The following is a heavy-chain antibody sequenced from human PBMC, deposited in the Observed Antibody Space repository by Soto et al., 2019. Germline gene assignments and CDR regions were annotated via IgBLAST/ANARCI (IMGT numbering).Heavy chain of an antibody. Sequence: GASVKVSCKASGGTFSSYAISWVRQAPGQGLEWMGGIIPIFGTANYAQKFQGRVTITADESTSTAYMELSSLRSEDTAVYYCARDRIAAADAFDIWGQGTMVTVSS. D-gene: IGHD6-25*01. CDR3: ARDRIAAADAFDI. J-gene: IGHJ3*02. V-gene: IGHV1-69*13. CDR2: IIPIFGTA. CDR1: GGTFSSYA.